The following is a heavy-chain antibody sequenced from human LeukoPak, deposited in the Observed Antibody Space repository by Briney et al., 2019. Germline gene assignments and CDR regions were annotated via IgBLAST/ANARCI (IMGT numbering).Heavy chain of an antibody. J-gene: IGHJ4*02. CDR2: ISSSSSYI. CDR3: ARDWYHAIDY. Sequence: NPGRSLRLSCAASGFTFSSYVMHWVRQAPGKGLEWVSSISSSSSYIYYADSVKGRFTISRDNAKNTLYLQMNSLRVEDTAIYYCARDWYHAIDYWGQGALVTVSS. V-gene: IGHV3-21*01. D-gene: IGHD1-14*01. CDR1: GFTFSSYV.